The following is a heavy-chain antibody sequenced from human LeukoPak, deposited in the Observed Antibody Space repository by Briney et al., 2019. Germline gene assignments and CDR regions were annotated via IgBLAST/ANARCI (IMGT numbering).Heavy chain of an antibody. CDR1: GFPFSDYF. J-gene: IGHJ6*03. D-gene: IGHD6-13*01. V-gene: IGHV3-11*04. CDR2: ISSSGITL. CDR3: ARDGAAAGSDYYHYMDV. Sequence: GGSLRLSCAASGFPFSDYFMSWIRQAPGKGLEWISYISSSGITLYYAESVKGRFTISRDNAKNSLYLQMNSLRAEDTAVYYCARDGAAAGSDYYHYMDVWGKGTTVTVSS.